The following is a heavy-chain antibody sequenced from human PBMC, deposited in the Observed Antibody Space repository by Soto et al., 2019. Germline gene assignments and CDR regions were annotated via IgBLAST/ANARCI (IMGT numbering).Heavy chain of an antibody. CDR2: IIPIFGTA. CDR1: GGTFSSYA. Sequence: GASVKVSCKASGGTFSSYAISCVRQAPGQGLEWMGGIIPIFGTANYAQKFQGRVTITADESTSTAYMELSSLRSEDTAVYYCARDLGIAAPGPYWGQGTLVTVSS. CDR3: ARDLGIAAPGPY. J-gene: IGHJ4*02. D-gene: IGHD6-13*01. V-gene: IGHV1-69*13.